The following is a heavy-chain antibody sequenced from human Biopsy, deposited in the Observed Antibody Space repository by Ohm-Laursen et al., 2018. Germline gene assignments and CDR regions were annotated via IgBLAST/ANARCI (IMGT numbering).Heavy chain of an antibody. J-gene: IGHJ5*02. D-gene: IGHD2-21*02. V-gene: IGHV1-2*06. CDR2: VNPKKGDT. CDR1: GYTFTDDQ. CDR3: SREQHYYSA. Sequence: SVKVSCKTTGYTFTDDQIHWVREAPGQGLEWMGLVNPKKGDTRYAQKFQGRVTMTSDVSVATVYMELTGLTSDDTAVYFCSREQHYYSAWGQGTLVTVSS.